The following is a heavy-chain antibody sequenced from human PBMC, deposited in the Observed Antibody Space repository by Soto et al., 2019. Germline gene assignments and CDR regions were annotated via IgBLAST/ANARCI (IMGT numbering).Heavy chain of an antibody. CDR1: GFPFNTYA. V-gene: IGHV3-23*01. CDR2: TSIGGNT. CDR3: EKDRIQDCTSISCYRGGDS. D-gene: IGHD2-2*01. Sequence: GGSLRLSCEASGFPFNTYAMTWFRQLPGMGLEWVSTTSIGGNTDFAESVRGRFSVSRDNSKNTLYLQMTNLRAEDAAIYFCEKDRIQDCTSISCYRGGDSWGQGTQVTVSS. J-gene: IGHJ4*02.